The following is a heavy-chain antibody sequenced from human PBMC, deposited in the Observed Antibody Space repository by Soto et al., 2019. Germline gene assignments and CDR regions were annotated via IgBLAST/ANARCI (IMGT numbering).Heavy chain of an antibody. J-gene: IGHJ4*02. Sequence: VAVIWYDGSNKYYADSVKGRFTISRDNSKNTLYLQMNSLRAEDTAVYYCARDRPPYGDYRGPFDYWGQGTLVTVSS. V-gene: IGHV3-33*01. CDR3: ARDRPPYGDYRGPFDY. D-gene: IGHD4-17*01. CDR2: IWYDGSNK.